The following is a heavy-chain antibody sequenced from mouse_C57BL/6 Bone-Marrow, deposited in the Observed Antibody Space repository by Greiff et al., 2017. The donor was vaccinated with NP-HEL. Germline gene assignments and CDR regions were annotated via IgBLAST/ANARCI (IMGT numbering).Heavy chain of an antibody. D-gene: IGHD2-3*01. CDR1: GYAFTNYL. V-gene: IGHV1-54*01. CDR2: INPGSGGT. CDR3: ARRGDGYYPIPLYYYAMDY. Sequence: QVQLKQSGAELVRPGTSVKVSCKASGYAFTNYLIEWVKQRPGQGLEWIGVINPGSGGTNYNEKFKGKATLTAEKSSSTAYMQLSSLTSEDSAVYFCARRGDGYYPIPLYYYAMDYWGQGTSVTVSS. J-gene: IGHJ4*01.